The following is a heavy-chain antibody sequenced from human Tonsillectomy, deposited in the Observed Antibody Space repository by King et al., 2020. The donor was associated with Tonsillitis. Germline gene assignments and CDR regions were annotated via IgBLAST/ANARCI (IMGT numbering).Heavy chain of an antibody. CDR3: ASTDYDFWGGYVDY. D-gene: IGHD3-3*01. CDR1: GFTFSSYW. Sequence: VQLVESGGGLVQPGGSLRLSCAASGFTFSSYWMSWVRQAPGKGLEWVANIKQDGSEKYYVDSVKGRFTISRDNAKNSLYLQMNSLRAEDTAVYYCASTDYDFWGGYVDYWGQGTLVTVSS. CDR2: IKQDGSEK. J-gene: IGHJ4*02. V-gene: IGHV3-7*01.